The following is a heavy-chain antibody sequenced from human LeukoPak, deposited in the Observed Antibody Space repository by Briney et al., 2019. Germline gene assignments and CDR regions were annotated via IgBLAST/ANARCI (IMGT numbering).Heavy chain of an antibody. Sequence: SETLSLTCTVSGGSIGSGDYWWDWIRQPPGRGLEWIGSIYNSGSTYYNPSLKSRVTISVDTSKNQFSLKLSSVTAADTAVYYCARHKLARRDYYDSSGYRGAFDIWGQGTMVTVSS. J-gene: IGHJ3*02. CDR2: IYNSGST. CDR3: ARHKLARRDYYDSSGYRGAFDI. CDR1: GGSIGSGDYW. D-gene: IGHD3-22*01. V-gene: IGHV4-39*01.